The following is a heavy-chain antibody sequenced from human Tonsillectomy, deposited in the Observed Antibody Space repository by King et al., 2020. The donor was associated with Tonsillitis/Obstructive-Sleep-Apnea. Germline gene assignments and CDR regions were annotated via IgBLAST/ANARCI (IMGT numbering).Heavy chain of an antibody. CDR1: GFTFSSYG. V-gene: IGHV3-30*18. D-gene: IGHD3-9*01. CDR2: ISYDGTNK. Sequence: VQLVESGGGVVQPGRSLRLSCAASGFTFSSYGMHWVRQAPGKGLEWVAVISYDGTNKYYADSVKGRFTISRDNSKNTLYLQMNSLRAEETAVFYCAKSVGYDFLTGSLDSWGQGTLVTVSS. J-gene: IGHJ4*02. CDR3: AKSVGYDFLTGSLDS.